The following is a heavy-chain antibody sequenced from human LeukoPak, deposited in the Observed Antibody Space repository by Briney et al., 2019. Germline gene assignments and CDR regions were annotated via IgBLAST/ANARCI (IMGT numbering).Heavy chain of an antibody. CDR2: IYYSGST. D-gene: IGHD6-19*01. CDR3: ASAVAGTLDY. Sequence: SETLSLTCTVSGGSTSSSSYYWGWIRQPPGKGLEWIGSIYYSGSTYYNPSLKSRVTISVDTSKNQFSLKLSSVTAADTAVYYCASAVAGTLDYWGQGTLVTVSS. J-gene: IGHJ4*02. CDR1: GGSTSSSSYY. V-gene: IGHV4-39*07.